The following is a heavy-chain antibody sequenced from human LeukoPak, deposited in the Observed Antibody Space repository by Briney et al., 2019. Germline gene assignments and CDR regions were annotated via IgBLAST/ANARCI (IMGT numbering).Heavy chain of an antibody. J-gene: IGHJ4*02. CDR1: GFTVSSNY. CDR2: IYSGGST. D-gene: IGHD2-8*01. CDR3: AKDQRHERCIGICSSGLDS. V-gene: IGHV3-53*01. Sequence: GGSLRLSCAASGFTVSSNYMSWVRQAPGKGLEWVSVIYSGGSTYYADSVKGRFTISRDNSKNTLYMQMNSLRAEDTAVYYCAKDQRHERCIGICSSGLDSWGQGTLVTVSS.